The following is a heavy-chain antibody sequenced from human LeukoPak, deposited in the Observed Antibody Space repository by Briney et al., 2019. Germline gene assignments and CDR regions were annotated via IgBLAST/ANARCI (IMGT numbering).Heavy chain of an antibody. D-gene: IGHD3-22*01. CDR3: AKDPTYYYDSSPYYFDY. CDR1: GFTFSSYW. V-gene: IGHV3-48*01. Sequence: TGGSLRLSCAASGFTFSSYWMSWVRQAPGKGLEWVSYISSSSSTIYYADSVKGRFTTSRDNSKNTLYLQMNSLRAEDTAVYYCAKDPTYYYDSSPYYFDYWGQGTLVTVSS. J-gene: IGHJ4*02. CDR2: ISSSSSTI.